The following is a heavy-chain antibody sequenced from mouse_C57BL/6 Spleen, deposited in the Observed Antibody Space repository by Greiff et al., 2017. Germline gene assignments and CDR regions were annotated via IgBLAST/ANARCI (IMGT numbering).Heavy chain of an antibody. V-gene: IGHV1-81*01. Sequence: VQLQQSGAELARPGASVKLSCKASGYTFTSYGISWVKQRTGQGLEWIGEIYPRSGNTYYNEKFKGKATLTADKSSSTAYMELRSLTSEDSAVYFCAIVHYGSPYAMDYWGQGTSVTVSS. CDR3: AIVHYGSPYAMDY. J-gene: IGHJ4*01. D-gene: IGHD1-1*01. CDR2: IYPRSGNT. CDR1: GYTFTSYG.